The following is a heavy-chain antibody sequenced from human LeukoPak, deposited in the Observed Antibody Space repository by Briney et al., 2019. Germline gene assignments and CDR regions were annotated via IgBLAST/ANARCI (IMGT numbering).Heavy chain of an antibody. Sequence: SETLSLTCNVSGGSMSTYCWSWVRQTPGKGLEWIGYIYYTGSTKYNPSLKSRVTISIDTSKNQFSLRLSSVTAADTAIYYCARRDSSVWYLDYWGQGTLVTVSS. V-gene: IGHV4-59*08. CDR1: GGSMSTYC. CDR3: ARRDSSVWYLDY. D-gene: IGHD6-19*01. CDR2: IYYTGST. J-gene: IGHJ4*02.